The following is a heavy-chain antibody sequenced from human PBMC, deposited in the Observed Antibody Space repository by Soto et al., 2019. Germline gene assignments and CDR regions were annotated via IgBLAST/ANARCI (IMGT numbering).Heavy chain of an antibody. D-gene: IGHD3-16*01. CDR2: ITTRASA. V-gene: IGHV3-23*01. J-gene: IGHJ4*02. Sequence: EVQLLESGGGLVQPGGSLRLSCAASGFTFSSYAMSWVRQAPGKGLEWVSGITTRASALYTDSVRGRFTISRDNSKNKLFLQINKLGAGEPGLYFCAKYTITGSLGDYWGQGILVTVSS. CDR3: AKYTITGSLGDY. CDR1: GFTFSSYA.